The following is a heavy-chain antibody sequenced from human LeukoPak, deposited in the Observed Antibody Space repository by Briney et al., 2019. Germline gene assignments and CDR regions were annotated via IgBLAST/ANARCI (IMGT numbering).Heavy chain of an antibody. Sequence: ASVKVSCKASGYTFTSYGISWVRQAPGQGLEWMGWISAYNGNTNYAQKLQGRVTMTTDTSTSTAHMELRSLRSDDTAVYYCARVAVPAAMDYWGQGTLVTVSS. CDR3: ARVAVPAAMDY. D-gene: IGHD2-2*01. CDR2: ISAYNGNT. CDR1: GYTFTSYG. J-gene: IGHJ4*02. V-gene: IGHV1-18*01.